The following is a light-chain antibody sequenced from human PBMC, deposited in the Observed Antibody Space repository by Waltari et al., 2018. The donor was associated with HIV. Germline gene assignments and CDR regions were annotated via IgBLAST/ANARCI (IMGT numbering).Light chain of an antibody. Sequence: QTVVTQEPLFSVSPGGTVTLTCDLSSGSVSTSYSPSWYQQTPGQAPRSLIYSTNTRSSGVPDRFSGSILGNKAALTITGAQADDESDYYCVLYMGSGIWAFGGGTKLTVL. CDR1: SGSVSTSYS. V-gene: IGLV8-61*01. J-gene: IGLJ3*02. CDR2: STN. CDR3: VLYMGSGIWA.